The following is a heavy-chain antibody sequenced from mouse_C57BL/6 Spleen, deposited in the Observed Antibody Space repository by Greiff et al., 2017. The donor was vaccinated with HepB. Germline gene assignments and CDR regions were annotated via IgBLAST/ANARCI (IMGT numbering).Heavy chain of an antibody. J-gene: IGHJ4*01. CDR1: GFTFNTYA. Sequence: EVTLVESGGGLVQPKGSLKLSCAASGFTFNTYAMHWVRQAPGKGLEWVARIRSKSSNYATYYADSVKDRLTISRDDSQIMLYLQMNNLKTEDTAMYYCVRDGGLRRDYALHYWGQGTSVPVSS. CDR2: IRSKSSNYAT. D-gene: IGHD2-4*01. V-gene: IGHV10-3*01. CDR3: VRDGGLRRDYALHY.